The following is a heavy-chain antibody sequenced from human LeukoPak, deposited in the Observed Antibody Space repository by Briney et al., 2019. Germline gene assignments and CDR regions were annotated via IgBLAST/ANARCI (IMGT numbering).Heavy chain of an antibody. V-gene: IGHV4-59*01. J-gene: IGHJ5*01. CDR1: GGSISSYC. D-gene: IGHD6-13*01. CDR2: IYYSGST. Sequence: SETLSLTCTVSGGSISSYCWSWIRQPPGKGLEWIGSIYYSGSTNYNPSLKSRVTISIDTSKNQFSLKLSSVTAADTAVYYCARGYSSSWYDSWGQGTLVTVSS. CDR3: ARGYSSSWYDS.